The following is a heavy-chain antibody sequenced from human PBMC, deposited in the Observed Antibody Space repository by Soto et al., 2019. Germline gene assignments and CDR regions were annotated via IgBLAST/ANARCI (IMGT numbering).Heavy chain of an antibody. CDR2: IKQDGSEK. V-gene: IGHV3-7*01. CDR3: ARDRYSYYDFWSGVLPYYYFGMDV. CDR1: GFTFSSYW. D-gene: IGHD3-3*01. J-gene: IGHJ6*02. Sequence: PGGSLRLSCAASGFTFSSYWMSWVRQAPGKGLEWVANIKQDGSEKYYVDSVKGRFTISRDNAKNSLSLQMNSLRAEDTAVYYCARDRYSYYDFWSGVLPYYYFGMDVWGQGTTVTVSS.